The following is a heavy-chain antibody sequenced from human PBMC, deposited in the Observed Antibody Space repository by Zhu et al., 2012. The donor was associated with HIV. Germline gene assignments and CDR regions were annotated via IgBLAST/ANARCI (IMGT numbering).Heavy chain of an antibody. CDR3: ARHIRSDCSSGXCHRYYFDY. J-gene: IGHJ4*02. D-gene: IGHD2-15*01. CDR1: GGSISSSNYY. CDR2: IYYSGTT. Sequence: QVQLQESGPGLVKPSETLSLTCTVSGGSISSSNYYWGWIRQPPGKGLEWIGNIYYSGTTYYNPSSRVESPYHYTRPRTSSSLKLSSVTAADTAMYYCARHIRSDCSSGXCHRYYFDYWGQGPCSPSPQ. V-gene: IGHV4-39*07.